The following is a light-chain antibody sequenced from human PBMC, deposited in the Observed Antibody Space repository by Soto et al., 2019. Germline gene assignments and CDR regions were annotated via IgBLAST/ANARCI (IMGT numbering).Light chain of an antibody. CDR3: QQYDNSPFT. V-gene: IGKV3-20*01. CDR1: QSVSGMY. J-gene: IGKJ3*01. Sequence: EVVLTQSPGTLSLSPGESATLSCRASQSVSGMYLAWYQQKPGQAPRLLIYGTSNRATGIPDRSSGSGSGTDFTLTIRRLEPEDFAMYFCQQYDNSPFTFGPGTKV. CDR2: GTS.